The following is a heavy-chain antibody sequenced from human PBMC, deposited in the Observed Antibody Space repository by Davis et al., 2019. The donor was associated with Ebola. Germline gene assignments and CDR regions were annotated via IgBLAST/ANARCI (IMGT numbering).Heavy chain of an antibody. J-gene: IGHJ4*02. D-gene: IGHD2-15*01. Sequence: SETLSLTCTVSGGSISSSSYYWGWIRQPPGKGLEWIGSIYYSGSTYYNPPLKSRVTISVDTSKNQFSLKLSSVTAADTAVYYCARPTNYCSGGSCYSFSFDYWGQGTLVPVSS. CDR2: IYYSGST. CDR1: GGSISSSSYY. V-gene: IGHV4-39*01. CDR3: ARPTNYCSGGSCYSFSFDY.